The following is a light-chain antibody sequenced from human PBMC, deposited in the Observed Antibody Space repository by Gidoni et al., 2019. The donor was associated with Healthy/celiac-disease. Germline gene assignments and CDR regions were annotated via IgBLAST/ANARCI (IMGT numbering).Light chain of an antibody. J-gene: IGKJ3*01. CDR3: QQYGSSLFT. CDR2: GAS. CDR1: QSVSSSY. V-gene: IGKV3-20*01. Sequence: IVLTQSPGTLSLSPGERATLPCRASQSVSSSYLAWYQQKPGQAPRLINYGASSRATGIPDRFSGSGSGTDFTLTISRLEPEDFAVYYCQQYGSSLFTFGPGTKVDIK.